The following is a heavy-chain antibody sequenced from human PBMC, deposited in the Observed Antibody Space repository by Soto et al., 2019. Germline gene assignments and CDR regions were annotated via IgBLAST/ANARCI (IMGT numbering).Heavy chain of an antibody. Sequence: QVQLVQSGAEVKKPGSSVKVSCKASGGTFSSYAISWVRQAPGQGLEWMGGIIPIFGTANYAQKFQGSVTITADESTSTAYMELSSLRSEDTAVYYCARQLTLGGYNPTYYYYYGMDVWGQGTTVTVSS. V-gene: IGHV1-69*01. D-gene: IGHD5-12*01. J-gene: IGHJ6*02. CDR2: IIPIFGTA. CDR1: GGTFSSYA. CDR3: ARQLTLGGYNPTYYYYYGMDV.